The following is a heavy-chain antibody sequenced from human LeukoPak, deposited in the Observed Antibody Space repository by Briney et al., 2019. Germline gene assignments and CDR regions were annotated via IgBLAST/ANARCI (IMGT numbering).Heavy chain of an antibody. CDR2: IYYSGST. CDR3: AQITNYYDSSGPLAFDI. D-gene: IGHD3-22*01. V-gene: IGHV4-61*01. CDR1: GGSVSSGSYY. J-gene: IGHJ3*02. Sequence: SGTLSLTCAVSGGSVSSGSYYWSWIRQPPGKGLEWIGYIYYSGSTNYNPSLKSRVTISVDTSKNQFSLKLSPVTAADTAVYYCAQITNYYDSSGPLAFDIWGQGTMVTVSS.